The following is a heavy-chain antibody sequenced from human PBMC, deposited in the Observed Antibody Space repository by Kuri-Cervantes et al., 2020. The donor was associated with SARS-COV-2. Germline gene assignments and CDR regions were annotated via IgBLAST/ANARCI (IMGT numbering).Heavy chain of an antibody. CDR1: GFTFNSYA. V-gene: IGHV3-23*01. Sequence: GGSLRLSCAASGFTFNSYAMSWVRQAPGKGLEWVSSITASGATTYCADSVKGRCAISRDNSKNTLYLQMNSLRAEDTAVYYCASDRAGDTIFGVVIDYWGQGTLVTVSS. CDR3: ASDRAGDTIFGVVIDY. D-gene: IGHD3-3*01. J-gene: IGHJ4*02. CDR2: ITASGATT.